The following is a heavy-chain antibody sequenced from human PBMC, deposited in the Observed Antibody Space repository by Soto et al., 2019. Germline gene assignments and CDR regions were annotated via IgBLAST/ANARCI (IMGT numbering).Heavy chain of an antibody. J-gene: IGHJ6*02. Sequence: PSETLSLTRAVSGGSISSSHRWSWVRPPPGKGLEWIGEIYHSGSTNYNPSLKSRVTISVDKSKNQVALKLSSVTAADTAVYYCAATSTEGYDYYGMDVWGQGTTVT. V-gene: IGHV4-4*02. CDR3: AATSTEGYDYYGMDV. CDR1: GGSISSSHR. CDR2: IYHSGST.